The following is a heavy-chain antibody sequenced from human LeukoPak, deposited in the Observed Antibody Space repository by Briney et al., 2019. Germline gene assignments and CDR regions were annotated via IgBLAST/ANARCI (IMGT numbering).Heavy chain of an antibody. Sequence: ETLSLTCTVSGGSFRSYYWTWIRQPPGKGLEWVSSISSSSGYIYYADSVKGRFTISRDNAKNSLYLQMNSLRAEDTGLYYCAASIAYRSSWFADYWGQGTLVTVSS. J-gene: IGHJ4*02. CDR3: AASIAYRSSWFADY. CDR1: GGSFRSYY. CDR2: ISSSSGYI. D-gene: IGHD6-13*01. V-gene: IGHV3-21*01.